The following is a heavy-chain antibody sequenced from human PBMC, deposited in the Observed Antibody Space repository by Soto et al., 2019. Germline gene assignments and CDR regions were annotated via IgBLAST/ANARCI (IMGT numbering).Heavy chain of an antibody. J-gene: IGHJ6*02. CDR3: ARARPYYYYYYGLDF. CDR1: GGSISSSSYY. Sequence: LTCTVSGGSISSSSYYWGWIRQPPGKGLEWIGSIHYGGSTSNNPSLESRVTMSIDTSKNQFSLKLTSVTAADTAVYYCARARPYYYYYYGLDFWGQGTTVTVSS. V-gene: IGHV4-39*07. CDR2: IHYGGST.